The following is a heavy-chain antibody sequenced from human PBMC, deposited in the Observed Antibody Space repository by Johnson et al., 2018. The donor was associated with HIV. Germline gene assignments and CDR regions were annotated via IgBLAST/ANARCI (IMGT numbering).Heavy chain of an antibody. CDR2: IKSKTDGGTSKTDGGTT. J-gene: IGHJ3*02. Sequence: VQLVESCVGLVKPGGSLRLSYAASGFTFSNACMSWVRQAPGKGLEWVGRIKSKTDGGTSKTDGGTTDYAAPVKGRFTISRDDSKNTLYLQMNSLKTEDTAVYYCTRRPSGYSRDAFDIWGQGTMVTVSS. D-gene: IGHD5-18*01. CDR3: TRRPSGYSRDAFDI. CDR1: GFTFSNAC. V-gene: IGHV3-15*01.